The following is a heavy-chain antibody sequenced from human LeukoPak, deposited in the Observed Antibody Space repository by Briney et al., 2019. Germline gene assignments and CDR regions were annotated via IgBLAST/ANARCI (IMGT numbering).Heavy chain of an antibody. CDR1: GFTFGSYA. Sequence: PGGSLRLSCAASGFTFGSYAMHWVRQAPGKGLEWVAVISYDGSNNYYADSVKGRFTISRDNSKNTLYLQMNSLRAEDTAVYYCARSKYYFDYWGQGTLVTVSS. CDR3: ARSKYYFDY. J-gene: IGHJ4*02. V-gene: IGHV3-30*04. CDR2: ISYDGSNN.